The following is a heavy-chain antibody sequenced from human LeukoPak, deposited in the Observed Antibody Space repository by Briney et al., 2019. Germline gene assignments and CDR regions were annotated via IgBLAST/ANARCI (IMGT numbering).Heavy chain of an antibody. CDR2: INPSGGST. CDR3: ARDRVTMVRGATPLYY. D-gene: IGHD3-10*01. Sequence: ASVKVSCKASGYTFTSYYMHWVRQAPGQGLEWMGIINPSGGSTSYAQKFQGRVTMTRDTSTSTVYMELSSLRSEDTAVYYCARDRVTMVRGATPLYYWGQGTLVTVSS. V-gene: IGHV1-46*01. J-gene: IGHJ4*02. CDR1: GYTFTSYY.